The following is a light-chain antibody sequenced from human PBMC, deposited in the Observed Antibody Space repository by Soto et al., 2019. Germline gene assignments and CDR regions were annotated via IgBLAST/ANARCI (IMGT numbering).Light chain of an antibody. CDR1: QSVSSN. Sequence: EIVMTQSPATLSVSPGERATLSCRASQSVSSNLAWYQQKPGQAPRLLIYGASTRATGIPARFSGSGSGTEFTLTISSLQSEDFAVYYCQQYNIWPLFGPGTKVDIK. CDR2: GAS. V-gene: IGKV3-15*01. J-gene: IGKJ3*01. CDR3: QQYNIWPL.